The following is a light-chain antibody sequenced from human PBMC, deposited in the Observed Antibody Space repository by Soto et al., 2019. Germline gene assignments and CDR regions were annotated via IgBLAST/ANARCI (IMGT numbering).Light chain of an antibody. J-gene: IGLJ2*01. CDR3: CSYAGGRV. V-gene: IGLV2-23*01. CDR1: SGDVGSYNL. Sequence: QSALTQPASVSGSPGQSITISCTGTSGDVGSYNLVSWYQQHPGKAPKLMIYEGSKRPSGVSNRFSGSKSGNTASLTISGLQAEDEADYYCCSYAGGRVFGGGTKLTVL. CDR2: EGS.